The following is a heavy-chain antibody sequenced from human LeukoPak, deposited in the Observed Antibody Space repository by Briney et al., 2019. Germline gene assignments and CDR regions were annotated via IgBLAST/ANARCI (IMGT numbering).Heavy chain of an antibody. Sequence: GGSLRLSCAASGFTFTIFGLNWVRQAPGKVPEWVSYIDARSGITYYADSVKGRFTISRDNAKNSLYLQMNSLRAEDTAVHYCARGEIQLWLLLDYWGQGTLVTVSS. CDR1: GFTFTIFG. V-gene: IGHV3-21*05. J-gene: IGHJ4*02. CDR2: IDARSGIT. CDR3: ARGEIQLWLLLDY. D-gene: IGHD5-18*01.